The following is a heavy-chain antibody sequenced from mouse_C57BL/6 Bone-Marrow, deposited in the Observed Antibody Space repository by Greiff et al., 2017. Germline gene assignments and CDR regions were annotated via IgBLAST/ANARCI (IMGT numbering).Heavy chain of an antibody. CDR1: GYTFTGYW. V-gene: IGHV1-9*01. CDR3: ARGEGPPCDY. J-gene: IGHJ2*01. CDR2: IYPGGGYT. Sequence: QVQLQQSGAELMKPGASVKLSCKATGYTFTGYWIEWVKQRPGHGLEWIGDIYPGGGYTNYNEKFKGKATLTADKSSSTAYMQFSSLTSEDSAIYYCARGEGPPCDYWGQGTTLTVSS.